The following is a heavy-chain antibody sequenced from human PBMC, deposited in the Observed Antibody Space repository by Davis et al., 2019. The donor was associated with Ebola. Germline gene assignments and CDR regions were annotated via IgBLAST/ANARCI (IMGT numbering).Heavy chain of an antibody. CDR3: ARDGHSGYCSTTSCYDY. V-gene: IGHV3-13*01. Sequence: GGSLRLSCAASGFTFSSYDMHWVRQATGKGLEWVSAIGTAGDTYYPGSVKGRFTISRDNSKNTLYLQMNSLRDEDTAVYYCARDGHSGYCSTTSCYDYWGQGTLVTVSS. CDR1: GFTFSSYD. D-gene: IGHD2-2*01. J-gene: IGHJ4*02. CDR2: IGTAGDT.